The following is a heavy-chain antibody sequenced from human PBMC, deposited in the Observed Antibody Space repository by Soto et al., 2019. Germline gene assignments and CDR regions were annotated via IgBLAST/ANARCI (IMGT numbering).Heavy chain of an antibody. V-gene: IGHV1-69*13. J-gene: IGHJ6*02. CDR2: IIPIFGTA. CDR1: GGTFSSYA. Sequence: SVKVSCKASGGTFSSYAISWVRQAPGQGLEWMGGIIPIFGTANYAQKFQGRVTITADESTSTAYMELSSLRSEDTAVYYCARYSGSDLWRPYYYYYYVMDVWGQGTTVTVSS. D-gene: IGHD3-10*01. CDR3: ARYSGSDLWRPYYYYYYVMDV.